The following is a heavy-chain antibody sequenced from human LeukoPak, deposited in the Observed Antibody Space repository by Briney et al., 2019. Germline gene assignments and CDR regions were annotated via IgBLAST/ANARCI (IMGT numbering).Heavy chain of an antibody. CDR3: ARDGFNYYGSGSYSHYFDY. Sequence: ASVKVSCKAFGYTFTSYYMHWVRQAPGQGLEWMGIINPSGGSTSYAQKFRGRVTMTRDMSTSTVYMELSSLRSEDTAVYYCARDGFNYYGSGSYSHYFDYWGQGTLVTVSS. CDR1: GYTFTSYY. J-gene: IGHJ4*02. V-gene: IGHV1-46*01. CDR2: INPSGGST. D-gene: IGHD3-10*01.